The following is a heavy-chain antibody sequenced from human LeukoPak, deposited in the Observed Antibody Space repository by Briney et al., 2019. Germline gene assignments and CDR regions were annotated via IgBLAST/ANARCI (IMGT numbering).Heavy chain of an antibody. V-gene: IGHV1-2*02. CDR1: GGTFSSYA. J-gene: IGHJ4*02. CDR2: INPNSGGT. D-gene: IGHD2-15*01. CDR3: ARDQDCSGGSCYSDY. Sequence: ASVKVSCKASGGTFSSYAISWVRQAPGQGLEWMGWINPNSGGTNYAQKFQGRVTMTRDTSISTAYMELSRLRSDDTAVYYCARDQDCSGGSCYSDYWGQGTLVTVSS.